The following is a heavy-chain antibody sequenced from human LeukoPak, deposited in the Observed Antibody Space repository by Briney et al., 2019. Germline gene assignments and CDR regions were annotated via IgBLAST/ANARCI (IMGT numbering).Heavy chain of an antibody. Sequence: ASVKVSCKASGYTFLSHGISWVRQAPGQGLEWMGWISAYNGKTKYGQRLQGRVTMTTDTSTSTAYMELRSLRSDDTAVFYCARDSTMASTVLWYFDLWGRGTLVTVSS. J-gene: IGHJ2*01. V-gene: IGHV1-18*01. D-gene: IGHD5-24*01. CDR3: ARDSTMASTVLWYFDL. CDR2: ISAYNGKT. CDR1: GYTFLSHG.